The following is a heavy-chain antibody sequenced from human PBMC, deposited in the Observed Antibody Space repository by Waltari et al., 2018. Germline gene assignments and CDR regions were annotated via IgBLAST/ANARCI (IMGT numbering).Heavy chain of an antibody. Sequence: EVQLLESGGGLVQTGGSLRLSCAASGFTFSSYAMSWVRQATGKGLELVSAISGSGGSTYYADSVKGRFTISRDKSKNTLYLQMNILRAEDTAVYYCAKIRTVGGYEEAGAFDIWGQGTMVTVSS. D-gene: IGHD3-16*01. CDR2: ISGSGGST. V-gene: IGHV3-23*01. CDR3: AKIRTVGGYEEAGAFDI. CDR1: GFTFSSYA. J-gene: IGHJ3*02.